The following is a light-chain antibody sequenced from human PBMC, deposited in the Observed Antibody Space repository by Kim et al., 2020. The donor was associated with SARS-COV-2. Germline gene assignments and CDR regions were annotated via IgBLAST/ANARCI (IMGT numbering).Light chain of an antibody. CDR3: QSSDSGSWV. Sequence: GKKVTIACTRSSGNIASNYVQWYQQRPGSSPTTVIYEDSQRPSGVPDRFSGSIDTSARSAFLTISGLKTEDEADYYCQSSDSGSWVFGGGTQLTVL. J-gene: IGLJ3*02. CDR2: EDS. CDR1: SGNIASNY. V-gene: IGLV6-57*01.